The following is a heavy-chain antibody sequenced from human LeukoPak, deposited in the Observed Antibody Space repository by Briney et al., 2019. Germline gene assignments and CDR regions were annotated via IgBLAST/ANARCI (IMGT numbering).Heavy chain of an antibody. CDR1: GFTFSNYA. J-gene: IGHJ4*02. CDR3: ARDWGRRYSSGWYGDFDY. V-gene: IGHV3-30-3*01. Sequence: GGSLRLSCAASGFTFSNYAMHWVRQAPGKGLEWVAVISYDGSDKYYADSVKGRFTISRDNSKNTLYLQMNSLRPEDTAVYYCARDWGRRYSSGWYGDFDYWGQGTLVTVPS. D-gene: IGHD6-19*01. CDR2: ISYDGSDK.